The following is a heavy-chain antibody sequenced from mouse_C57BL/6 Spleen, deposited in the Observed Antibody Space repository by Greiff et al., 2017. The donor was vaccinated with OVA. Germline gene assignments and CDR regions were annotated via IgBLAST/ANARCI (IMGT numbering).Heavy chain of an antibody. CDR1: GYTFTSYW. J-gene: IGHJ1*03. D-gene: IGHD1-1*01. V-gene: IGHV1-55*01. Sequence: QVQLQQPGAELVKPGASVKMSCKASGYTFTSYWLTWVKQRPGQGLEWIGDIYPGSGSTNYNEKFKSKATLTVDTSSSTAYMQLSSLTSEDSAVYYCARTRDYGSSYGYFDVWGTGTTVTVSS. CDR2: IYPGSGST. CDR3: ARTRDYGSSYGYFDV.